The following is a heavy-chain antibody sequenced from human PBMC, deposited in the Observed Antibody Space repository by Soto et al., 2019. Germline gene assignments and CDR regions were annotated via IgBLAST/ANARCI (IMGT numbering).Heavy chain of an antibody. CDR2: IIPNSGGT. Sequence: ASVKVSCKASGGSFSTYAFSWVRQAPGHGLEWMGGIIPNSGGTNYAQKFQGRVTMTRDTSISTAYMELSRLRSDDTAVYYCARSIVGATYYYYYGMDVWGQGTTVTVSS. V-gene: IGHV1-2*02. CDR3: ARSIVGATYYYYYGMDV. CDR1: GGSFSTYA. J-gene: IGHJ6*02. D-gene: IGHD1-26*01.